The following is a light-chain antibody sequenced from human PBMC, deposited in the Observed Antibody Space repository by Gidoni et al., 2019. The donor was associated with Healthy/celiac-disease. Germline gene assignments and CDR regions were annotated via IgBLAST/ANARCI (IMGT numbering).Light chain of an antibody. CDR2: KAS. V-gene: IGKV1-5*03. CDR3: QQYNSYSGT. Sequence: IQMTQSPSTLSASVGDRVTITCRASQSISSWLAWYQQKPGKAPKLLIYKASSLESGVPSRFSGSGSGTEFTLTISSRQPDDFATYYCQQYNSYSGTFGQGTKVEIK. J-gene: IGKJ1*01. CDR1: QSISSW.